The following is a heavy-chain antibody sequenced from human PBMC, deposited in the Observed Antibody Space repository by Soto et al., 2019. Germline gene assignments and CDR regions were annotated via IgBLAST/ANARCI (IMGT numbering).Heavy chain of an antibody. CDR3: AREGPRPYYCYGMDV. CDR2: ISGYNGNT. CDR1: GYTFSMSG. J-gene: IGHJ6*02. Sequence: QVQLVQSGAEVKKPGASVKVSCKSSGYTFSMSGISWVRQAPGQGLEWMGWISGYNGNTNYEQKCPDRGTMTTDTPTNTAHMALRSRRSDHTAVYYCAREGPRPYYCYGMDVWGQGTTVTVSS. V-gene: IGHV1-18*01.